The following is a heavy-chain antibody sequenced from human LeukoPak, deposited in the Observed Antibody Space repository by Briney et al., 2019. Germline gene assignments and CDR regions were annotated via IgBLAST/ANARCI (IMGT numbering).Heavy chain of an antibody. J-gene: IGHJ4*02. Sequence: GGSLRLSCTVSGFTFSSYAMHWVRQAPGKGLEYVSAISSNGGSTYYANSVKGRFTISRDNSKNTLYLQMGSLRAEDMAVYYCARAPVADYYFDYWGQGTLVTVSS. V-gene: IGHV3-64*01. CDR2: ISSNGGST. CDR1: GFTFSSYA. CDR3: ARAPVADYYFDY. D-gene: IGHD6-19*01.